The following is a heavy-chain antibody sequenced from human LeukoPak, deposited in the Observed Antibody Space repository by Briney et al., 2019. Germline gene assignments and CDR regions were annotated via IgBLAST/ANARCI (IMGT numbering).Heavy chain of an antibody. CDR3: ARSNIGTGSMDV. V-gene: IGHV1-69*04. CDR2: IIPILGIA. J-gene: IGHJ6*02. D-gene: IGHD3/OR15-3a*01. CDR1: GGTFSSYA. Sequence: GASVKVSCKASGGTFSSYAISWVRQAPGQGLEWMGRIIPILGIANYAQKFQGRVTITADKSTSTAYMELSSLRSGDTAVYYCARSNIGTGSMDVWGQGTTVTVSS.